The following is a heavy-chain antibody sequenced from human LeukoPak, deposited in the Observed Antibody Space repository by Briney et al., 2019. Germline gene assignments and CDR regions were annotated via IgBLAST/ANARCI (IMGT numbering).Heavy chain of an antibody. J-gene: IGHJ4*02. V-gene: IGHV3-7*01. Sequence: GGSLRLSCAASGFTFSDYWMSWMRQAPGKRLEWVANIKYDGDEEYYVDSVKGRFTISRDNAKNSVYLQLNSLRVEDTAVYYCKSGGAAPGSFDNWGQGTLVTVSP. CDR1: GFTFSDYW. D-gene: IGHD1-1*01. CDR2: IKYDGDEE. CDR3: KSGGAAPGSFDN.